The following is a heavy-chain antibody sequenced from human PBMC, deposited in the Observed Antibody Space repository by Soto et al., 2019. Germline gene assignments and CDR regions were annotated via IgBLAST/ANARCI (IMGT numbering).Heavy chain of an antibody. D-gene: IGHD3-16*02. CDR2: IIPLFGTT. CDR1: GGTFRSYA. Sequence: SVKVSCKASGGTFRSYAISWVRQAPGQGPEWMGGIIPLFGTTSYAPKFQGRVTITADESTSTAYMELSSLRSGDTAVYYCASNNRASYHFDYWGQGTLVTVSS. CDR3: ASNNRASYHFDY. V-gene: IGHV1-69*13. J-gene: IGHJ4*02.